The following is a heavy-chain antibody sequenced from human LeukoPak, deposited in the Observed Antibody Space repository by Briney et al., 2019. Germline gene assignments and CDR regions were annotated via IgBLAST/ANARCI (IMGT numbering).Heavy chain of an antibody. CDR2: ISSSSSYT. Sequence: PGGSLRLSCAASGFTFSSYEMNWVRQAPGKGLEWVSYISSSSSYTNYADSVKGRFTISRDNAKNSLYLQMNSLRAEDTAVYYCARPPAYEQQLVFAFDIWGQGTMVTVSS. J-gene: IGHJ3*02. V-gene: IGHV3-21*05. D-gene: IGHD6-13*01. CDR3: ARPPAYEQQLVFAFDI. CDR1: GFTFSSYE.